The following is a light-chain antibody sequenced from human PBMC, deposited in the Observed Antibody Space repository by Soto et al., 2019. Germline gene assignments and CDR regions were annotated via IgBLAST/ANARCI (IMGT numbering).Light chain of an antibody. CDR3: QHFGDSPIT. CDR1: QSVSNNY. J-gene: IGKJ5*01. V-gene: IGKV3-20*01. CDR2: GAS. Sequence: EIVLTQSPGTLSLSPGERATLSCRASQSVSNNYLAWYQQKPGQAPRLLIYGASTRATGIPDRFSGTGSGTDFTLTISRLEPEDFAVYYCQHFGDSPITVGQGTRREIK.